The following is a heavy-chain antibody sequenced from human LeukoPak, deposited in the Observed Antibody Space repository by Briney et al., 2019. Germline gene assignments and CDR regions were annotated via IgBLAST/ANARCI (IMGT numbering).Heavy chain of an antibody. CDR1: GLTFSGYS. CDR3: VRDPDALDY. CDR2: IRSSGSPI. V-gene: IGHV3-48*02. Sequence: GGSLRLSCAASGLTFSGYSMNSVRQAPGKGLEWVSYIRSSGSPIYYADSVNGRFTISRDNAKNSVYLQMNSLRDEDTAVYYCVRDPDALDYWGQGTLVTVSS. J-gene: IGHJ4*02.